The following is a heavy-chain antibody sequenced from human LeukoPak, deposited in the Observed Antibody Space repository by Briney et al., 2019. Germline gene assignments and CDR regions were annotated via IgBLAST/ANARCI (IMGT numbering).Heavy chain of an antibody. V-gene: IGHV3-74*01. CDR1: GLAFSAYK. CDR3: VVGGSPGY. D-gene: IGHD2-15*01. CDR2: ISTDGYTT. Sequence: GVSMRLSCAASGLAFSAYKMHWVRQAPRKGLVWVSRISTDGYTTDYADFVQGRFTASRDNTKNTWSLEMNSLRAEDTAVYYCVVGGSPGYWGQGTLVTVSS. J-gene: IGHJ4*02.